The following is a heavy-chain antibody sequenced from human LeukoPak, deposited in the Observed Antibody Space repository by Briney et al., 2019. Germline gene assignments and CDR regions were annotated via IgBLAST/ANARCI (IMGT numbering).Heavy chain of an antibody. J-gene: IGHJ4*02. D-gene: IGHD3-22*01. CDR2: IIPIFGTA. V-gene: IGHV1-69*05. CDR1: GGTFSSYA. CDR3: ARRGGDYYDSSGFIDY. Sequence: SVKVSCKASGGTFSSYAISWVRQAPGQGLEWMGGIIPIFGTANYAQKLQGRVTMTTDTSTSTAYMELRSLRSDDTAVYYCARRGGDYYDSSGFIDYWGQGTLVTVSS.